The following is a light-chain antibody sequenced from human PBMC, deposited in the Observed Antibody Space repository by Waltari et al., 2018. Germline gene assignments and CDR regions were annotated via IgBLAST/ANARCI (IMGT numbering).Light chain of an antibody. CDR2: DVS. CDR3: CSFAGSHTYVV. V-gene: IGLV2-11*01. Sequence: QSALTQPRSVSGSPGQSVTISCTGTSSDVGGYNYVSWYQQHPGKAPKLMIDDVSKRPAGVPVRFSGSKSGNTASLTISGLQTEDEADYYCCSFAGSHTYVVFGGGTKLTVL. CDR1: SSDVGGYNY. J-gene: IGLJ2*01.